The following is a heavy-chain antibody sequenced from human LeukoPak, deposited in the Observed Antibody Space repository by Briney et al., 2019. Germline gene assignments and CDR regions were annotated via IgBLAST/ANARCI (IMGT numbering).Heavy chain of an antibody. D-gene: IGHD3-16*01. J-gene: IGHJ4*02. CDR1: GFTFSSYA. V-gene: IGHV3-23*01. CDR2: ISGSGGST. Sequence: PGGSLRLSCAASGFTFSSYAMSWVRQAPGKGLEWVSAISGSGGSTYYADSVKGRFTISRDNSKNTLYLQMNSLRAEDTAVYYCARALIGLGDFDYWGQGTLVTVSS. CDR3: ARALIGLGDFDY.